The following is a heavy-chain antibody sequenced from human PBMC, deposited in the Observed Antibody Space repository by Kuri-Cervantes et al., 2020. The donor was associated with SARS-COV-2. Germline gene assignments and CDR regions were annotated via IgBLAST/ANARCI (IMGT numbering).Heavy chain of an antibody. Sequence: GGSLRLSCAASGFTFSSCAMHWVRQAPGKGLEWVAVISYDGSNKYYADSVKGRFTISRDNSKNTLYLQMNSLRAEDTAVYYCAKDSKLGDLGDAFDIWGQGTMVTVSS. CDR1: GFTFSSCA. CDR3: AKDSKLGDLGDAFDI. CDR2: ISYDGSNK. V-gene: IGHV3-30-3*01. D-gene: IGHD7-27*01. J-gene: IGHJ3*02.